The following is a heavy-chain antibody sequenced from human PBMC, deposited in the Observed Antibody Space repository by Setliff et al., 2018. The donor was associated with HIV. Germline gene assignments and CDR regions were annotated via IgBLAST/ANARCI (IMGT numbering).Heavy chain of an antibody. CDR2: ISSSGGYI. Sequence: GGSLRLSCAVSGFSFNTYSMNWVRQAPGKGLEWVSSISSSGGYIFYADSVKGRFTISRDNAKNSLYLQMNSLRAEDTAVYYCARDDSNYRQHGMDVWGQGTTVTVSS. V-gene: IGHV3-21*01. J-gene: IGHJ6*02. CDR3: ARDDSNYRQHGMDV. D-gene: IGHD4-4*01. CDR1: GFSFNTYS.